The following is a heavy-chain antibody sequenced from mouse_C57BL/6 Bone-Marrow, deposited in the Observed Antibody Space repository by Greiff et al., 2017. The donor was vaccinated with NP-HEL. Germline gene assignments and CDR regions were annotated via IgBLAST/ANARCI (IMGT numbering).Heavy chain of an antibody. D-gene: IGHD2-5*01. CDR3: TRAYYSNWYFDV. CDR1: GFTFSDAW. Sequence: EVMLVESGGGLVQPGGSMKLSCAASGFTFSDAWMDWVRQSPEKGLEWVAEIRNKANNHATYYAESVKGRFTISRDDSKSSVYLQINSLRAEDTGIYYCTRAYYSNWYFDVWGTGTTVTVSS. J-gene: IGHJ1*03. V-gene: IGHV6-6*01. CDR2: IRNKANNHAT.